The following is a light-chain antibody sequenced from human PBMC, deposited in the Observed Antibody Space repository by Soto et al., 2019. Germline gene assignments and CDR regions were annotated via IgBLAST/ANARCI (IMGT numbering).Light chain of an antibody. CDR2: EGN. V-gene: IGLV2-23*01. J-gene: IGLJ3*02. CDR3: CSYAGGNTWV. Sequence: QSVLTQPASVSGSPGQSITVSCTGTSSDIGSFNLVSWYQQHPGKAPKLIIYEGNKRPSGVSNRFSGSKSGNTASLTISGLQAEDEADYYCCSYAGGNTWVFGGGTKLTV. CDR1: SSDIGSFNL.